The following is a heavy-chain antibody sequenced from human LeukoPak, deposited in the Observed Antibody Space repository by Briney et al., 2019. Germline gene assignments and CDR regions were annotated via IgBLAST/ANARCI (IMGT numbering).Heavy chain of an antibody. CDR3: AKEKDRYSSSWSHFDY. D-gene: IGHD6-13*01. CDR2: ISYDGSNK. J-gene: IGHJ4*02. V-gene: IGHV3-30*18. Sequence: PGGSLRLSCAVSGFTFSSYGIHWVRQAPGKGLEWVAVISYDGSNKNYADSVKGRFTISRDNSKNTLYLQTNSLRAEDTAVYYCAKEKDRYSSSWSHFDYWGQGTLVTVSS. CDR1: GFTFSSYG.